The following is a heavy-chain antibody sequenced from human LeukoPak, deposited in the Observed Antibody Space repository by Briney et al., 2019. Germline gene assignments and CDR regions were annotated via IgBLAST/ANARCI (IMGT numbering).Heavy chain of an antibody. D-gene: IGHD3-16*02. CDR1: GFTFSNLW. CDR2: IDQNGSDK. J-gene: IGHJ4*02. CDR3: ARDTYRFFDY. Sequence: PGGSLRLSCADSGFTFSNLWLGWVRQAPAKGQEWVANIDQNGSDKYYVDSVKGRFTISTDNAKNSLYLQMNSLRAEDTAVYFCARDTYRFFDYWGQGTLVTVSS. V-gene: IGHV3-7*01.